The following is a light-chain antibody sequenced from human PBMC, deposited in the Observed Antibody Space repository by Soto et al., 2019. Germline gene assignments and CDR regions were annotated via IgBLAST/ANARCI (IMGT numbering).Light chain of an antibody. J-gene: IGLJ3*02. CDR1: SSDVGDYNY. Sequence: QSALTQPPSASGSPGQAGTISCTGTSSDVGDYNYVSWYQQHPGKAPKLMIYEVSKRPSGVPDRFSGAESGNTASLTVSGLKAEDEADYYGSSYAGSNNWVFGGGTKLTV. CDR3: SSYAGSNNWV. CDR2: EVS. V-gene: IGLV2-8*01.